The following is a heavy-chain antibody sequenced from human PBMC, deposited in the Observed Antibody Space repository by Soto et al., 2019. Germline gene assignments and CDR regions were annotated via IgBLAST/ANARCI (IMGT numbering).Heavy chain of an antibody. CDR1: SYTFTSYG. J-gene: IGHJ4*02. D-gene: IGHD1-1*01. CDR3: ARGRYGDY. CDR2: ISAHNGNT. V-gene: IGHV1-18*01. Sequence: QVHLVQSGAEVKKPGASVKVSCKASSYTFTSYGITWVQQAPGQGLEWMGWISAHNGNTDYAQKLQGRVIVTRDTSTSTAYMELRSLISDDTAVYYCARGRYGDYWGQGALVTVSS.